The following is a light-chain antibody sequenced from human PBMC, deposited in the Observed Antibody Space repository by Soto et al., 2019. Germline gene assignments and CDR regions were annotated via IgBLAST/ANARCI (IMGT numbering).Light chain of an antibody. V-gene: IGKV1-12*01. CDR1: QHISRW. J-gene: IGKJ4*01. Sequence: DIQMTQSPSSVSASVGDRVTITCRASQHISRWLAWYQVKPGKAPELLIYAASSLQSAVPSRFSGSGSGTDFVLTISTLQPEDSSTYYCQQAHTFPRAFGGGTKVEI. CDR2: AAS. CDR3: QQAHTFPRA.